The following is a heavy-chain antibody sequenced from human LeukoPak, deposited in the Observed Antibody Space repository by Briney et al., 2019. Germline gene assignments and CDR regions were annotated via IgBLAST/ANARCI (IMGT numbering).Heavy chain of an antibody. J-gene: IGHJ4*02. V-gene: IGHV3-48*01. CDR3: ARIMTTVTTVEY. CDR1: VFNFSTYS. CDR2: ISSSSSTI. D-gene: IGHD4-17*01. Sequence: GGSMKLSCAASVFNFSTYSIDWVRHAPWKGLEWVSYISSSSSTIYYADSEKGRFTISRDNAKNSLYLQMNSLRAEDTAVYYCARIMTTVTTVEYWGQGTLVTVSS.